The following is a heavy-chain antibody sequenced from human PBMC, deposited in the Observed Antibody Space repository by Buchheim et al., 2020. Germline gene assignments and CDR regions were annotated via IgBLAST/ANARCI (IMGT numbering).Heavy chain of an antibody. J-gene: IGHJ4*02. CDR2: VSESGNT. Sequence: QVQLQESGPGLVKPSGTLSLTCAVSGGSISSSDWWNWVRQPPGKGLEWVGEVSESGNTHYLPSLKSRVTMSADKSLNQFSPNLHSVTAADTAVYYCASLSKDFWGQGTL. V-gene: IGHV4-4*02. CDR1: GGSISSSDW. CDR3: ASLSKDF.